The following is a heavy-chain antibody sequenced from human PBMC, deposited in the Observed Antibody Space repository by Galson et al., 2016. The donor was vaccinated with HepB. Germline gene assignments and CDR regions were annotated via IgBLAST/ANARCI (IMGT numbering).Heavy chain of an antibody. V-gene: IGHV3-7*01. CDR1: GFTFSSYW. CDR2: IKEDGSEK. D-gene: IGHD3-9*01. CDR3: ARAFLRYDILTGMGYFDY. Sequence: SLRLSCAASGFTFSSYWMSWVRQAPGKGLEWVANIKEDGSEKYYLDTVRGRFTISRDNAKNSLYLQMNSLRAEDTAVYYCARAFLRYDILTGMGYFDYWGQGTLVTVSS. J-gene: IGHJ4*02.